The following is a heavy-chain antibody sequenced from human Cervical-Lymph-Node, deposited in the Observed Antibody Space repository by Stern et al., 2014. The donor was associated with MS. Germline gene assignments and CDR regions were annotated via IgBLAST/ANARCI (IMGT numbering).Heavy chain of an antibody. Sequence: MQLVESGAELKKPGPAVKLSCKASGGSFTNYAINWVRKPPAQGLEWEGGVIPIFGAPRYAHNFQGRLTFTADESTNTAYMELSSRRSEDSAVYYCARDGDTAMVTPLYFFAFWGQGTLVIVSS. CDR3: ARDGDTAMVTPLYFFAF. CDR1: GGSFTNYA. D-gene: IGHD5-18*01. V-gene: IGHV1-69*01. CDR2: VIPIFGAP. J-gene: IGHJ4*02.